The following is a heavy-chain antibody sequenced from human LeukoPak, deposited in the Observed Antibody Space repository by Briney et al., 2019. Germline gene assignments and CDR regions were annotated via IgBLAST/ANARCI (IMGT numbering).Heavy chain of an antibody. J-gene: IGHJ4*02. Sequence: ASVKVSCKASGYTFTSYYMHWVRQAPGQGLEWMGIINPSGGSTSYAQKFQGRVTMTRDTSTSTVYMELSSLRSEDTAVYYCARDETRRQLYSSGWYLVGWGQGTLVTVSS. D-gene: IGHD6-13*01. CDR2: INPSGGST. V-gene: IGHV1-46*01. CDR3: ARDETRRQLYSSGWYLVG. CDR1: GYTFTSYY.